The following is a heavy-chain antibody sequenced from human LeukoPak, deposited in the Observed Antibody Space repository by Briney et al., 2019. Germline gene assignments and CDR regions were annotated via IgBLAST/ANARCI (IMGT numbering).Heavy chain of an antibody. CDR3: AKGLWVYGRGLYFDY. D-gene: IGHD2-8*01. Sequence: GGSLRLSCAASGFTFSSYAMSWVRQAPGKGLEWVSAISGSGGSTYYADSVRGRFTISRDNSKNTLYLQMNSLRAEDTAVYYCAKGLWVYGRGLYFDYWGQGTLVTVSS. J-gene: IGHJ4*02. V-gene: IGHV3-23*01. CDR2: ISGSGGST. CDR1: GFTFSSYA.